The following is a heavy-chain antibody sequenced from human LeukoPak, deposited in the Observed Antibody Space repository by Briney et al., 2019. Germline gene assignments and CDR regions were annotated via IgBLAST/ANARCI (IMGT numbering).Heavy chain of an antibody. D-gene: IGHD3-9*01. J-gene: IGHJ4*01. CDR1: GFSPSNYT. Sequence: SLRLSCAAPGFSPSNYTISCVRQAPRKGLEWVSAIGGRDDGPYYADSVKGRFTVTRDDPKNTLYLQMNTLRVEDTAVYYCAKWGDYDILTGYYDSDYWGHGTLVTVSS. CDR3: AKWGDYDILTGYYDSDY. CDR2: IGGRDDGP. V-gene: IGHV3-23*01.